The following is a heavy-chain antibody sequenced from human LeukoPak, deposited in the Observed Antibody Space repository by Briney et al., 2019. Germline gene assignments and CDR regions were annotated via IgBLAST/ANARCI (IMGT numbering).Heavy chain of an antibody. V-gene: IGHV3-21*01. J-gene: IGHJ3*02. Sequence: GGSLRLSCAASEFTFSSYSMNWVRQAPGKGLEWVSSICISGTYIYYADSVKGRFTISRDNAKNSLYLQMNSLRAEDTAVYYCARGYSSGWSWLIHGFDIWGQGTMVTVSS. CDR2: ICISGTYI. CDR1: EFTFSSYS. CDR3: ARGYSSGWSWLIHGFDI. D-gene: IGHD6-19*01.